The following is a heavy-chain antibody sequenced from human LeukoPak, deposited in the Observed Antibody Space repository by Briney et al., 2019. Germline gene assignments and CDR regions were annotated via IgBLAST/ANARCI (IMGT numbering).Heavy chain of an antibody. CDR3: ARDHRQQLGNWFDP. D-gene: IGHD6-13*01. V-gene: IGHV3-11*04. Sequence: GGSLRLSCAASGFTFSDSYMSWIRQAPGKGLEWIAFIGGSGSLIYYADSVKGRFTISRDNAKNSLYLQMTTLRAEDTAVYDCARDHRQQLGNWFDPWGQGTLVTVSS. CDR1: GFTFSDSY. CDR2: IGGSGSLI. J-gene: IGHJ5*02.